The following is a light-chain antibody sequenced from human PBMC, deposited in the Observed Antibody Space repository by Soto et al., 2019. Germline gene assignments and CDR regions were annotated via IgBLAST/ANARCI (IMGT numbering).Light chain of an antibody. Sequence: QSALTQPASVSGSPGQSITISCTGSSSDIGDYNYVSWYQQHPGKAPKLMIFEVSYRPSGVSTRFSGSKSGNTASLTISGLQAEDEADYYCSSYTSSSTLYVFGTGTKLTVL. CDR3: SSYTSSSTLYV. V-gene: IGLV2-14*01. CDR1: SSDIGDYNY. J-gene: IGLJ1*01. CDR2: EVS.